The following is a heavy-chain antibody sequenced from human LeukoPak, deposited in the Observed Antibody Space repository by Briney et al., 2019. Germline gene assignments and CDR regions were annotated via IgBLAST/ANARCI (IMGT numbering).Heavy chain of an antibody. V-gene: IGHV1-69*13. CDR1: GGTFNSYA. Sequence: SVKVSFKASGGTFNSYAISWGRQAPGQGLEGMGGIIPIFGTANYAQKFQGRVTITADESTSTAYMELSSLRSEDTAVYYCASYYSSGWDFDYWGQGTLVTVSS. CDR2: IIPIFGTA. J-gene: IGHJ4*02. CDR3: ASYYSSGWDFDY. D-gene: IGHD6-19*01.